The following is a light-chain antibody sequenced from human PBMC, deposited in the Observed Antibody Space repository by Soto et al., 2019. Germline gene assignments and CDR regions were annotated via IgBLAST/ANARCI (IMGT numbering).Light chain of an antibody. CDR1: QSVSSY. Sequence: PGDRATLSCRASQSVSSYLAWYQQKPGQAPRLLIYDASNRATGIPARFSGSGSGTDFTLTISSLEPEDFAVYYCQQRSNWPPLTFGGGTKVEMK. J-gene: IGKJ4*01. V-gene: IGKV3-11*01. CDR2: DAS. CDR3: QQRSNWPPLT.